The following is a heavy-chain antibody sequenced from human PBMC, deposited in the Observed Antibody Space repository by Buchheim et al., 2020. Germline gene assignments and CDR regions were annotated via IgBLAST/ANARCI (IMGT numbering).Heavy chain of an antibody. CDR1: GFTFSSYG. V-gene: IGHV3-30*18. CDR2: ISYDGSNK. CDR3: AKVGYYDSSGRSFDY. J-gene: IGHJ4*02. D-gene: IGHD3-22*01. Sequence: QVQLVESGGGVVQPGRSLRLSCAASGFTFSSYGMHWVRQAPGKGLEWVAVISYDGSNKYYADSVKGRFTISRDNSKNPLYLQMNSLRAEDTAVYYCAKVGYYDSSGRSFDYWGQGTL.